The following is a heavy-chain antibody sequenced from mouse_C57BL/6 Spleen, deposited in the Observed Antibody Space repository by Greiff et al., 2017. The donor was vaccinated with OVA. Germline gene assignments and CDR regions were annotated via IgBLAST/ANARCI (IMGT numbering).Heavy chain of an antibody. CDR2: SRNKANDYTT. CDR3: AREDGYYGYFDV. D-gene: IGHD2-3*01. Sequence: DVKLVESGGGLVQSGRSLRLSCATSGFTFSDFYMEWVRQAPGKGLEWIAASRNKANDYTTEYSASVKCRFIVSRDTSQSILYLQMNALRAEDTAIYYCAREDGYYGYFDVWGTGTTVTVSS. J-gene: IGHJ1*03. CDR1: GFTFSDFY. V-gene: IGHV7-1*01.